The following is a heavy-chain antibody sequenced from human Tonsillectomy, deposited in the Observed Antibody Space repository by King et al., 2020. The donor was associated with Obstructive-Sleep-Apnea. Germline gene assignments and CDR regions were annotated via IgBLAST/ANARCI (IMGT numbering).Heavy chain of an antibody. J-gene: IGHJ4*02. V-gene: IGHV3-30*03. CDR1: GFTFRDYG. D-gene: IGHD3-22*01. CDR3: AHRRPRDGGYWDFDY. CDR2: ISYDGSIK. Sequence: VQLVESGGGVVQPGRSLRLSCAASGFTFRDYGMHWVRQAPGKGLEWVSLISYDGSIKSYADSVTGRFTISRDNSKKSLYLQMDSLRTDDTAVYYCAHRRPRDGGYWDFDYWGQGTLVTVSS.